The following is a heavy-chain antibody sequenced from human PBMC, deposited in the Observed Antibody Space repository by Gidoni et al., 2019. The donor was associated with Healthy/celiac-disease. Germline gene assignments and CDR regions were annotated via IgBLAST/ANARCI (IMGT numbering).Heavy chain of an antibody. CDR2: IYYSGST. Sequence: QVQLQESGPGLVKPSQTLSLTCTVSGGSISRGGYYWSWIRQHPGKGLEWIGYIYYSGSTSYNPSLKSRVSISVDPSKNQFSLKLSSVTAADPAVYYCVALRKDYIWGSYRYPQAWVKANGGLYYFDYWGQGTLVTVSS. CDR1: GGSISRGGYY. V-gene: IGHV4-31*03. CDR3: VALRKDYIWGSYRYPQAWVKANGGLYYFDY. D-gene: IGHD3-16*02. J-gene: IGHJ4*02.